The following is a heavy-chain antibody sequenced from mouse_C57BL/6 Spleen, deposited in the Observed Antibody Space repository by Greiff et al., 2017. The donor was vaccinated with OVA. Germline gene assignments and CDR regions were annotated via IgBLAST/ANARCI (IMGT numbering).Heavy chain of an antibody. Sequence: QVQLQQPGAELVKPGASVKLSCKASGYTFTSYWMQWVKQRPGQGLEWIGEIDPSDSYTNYNQKFKGKATLTVDTSSSTAYMQLSSLTSEDSAVYYCARDLYYSNSLAYWGQGTLVTVSA. CDR1: GYTFTSYW. CDR3: ARDLYYSNSLAY. D-gene: IGHD2-5*01. J-gene: IGHJ3*01. V-gene: IGHV1-50*01. CDR2: IDPSDSYT.